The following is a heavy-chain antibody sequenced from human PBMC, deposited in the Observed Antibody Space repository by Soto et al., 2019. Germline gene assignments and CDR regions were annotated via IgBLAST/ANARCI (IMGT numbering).Heavy chain of an antibody. D-gene: IGHD4-17*01. J-gene: IGHJ3*02. CDR3: ATWHLREHAYDI. Sequence: PGGSLRLSCAASGFTFSSYGMHWVRQAPGKGLEWVAVIWYDGSNKYYADSVKGRFTTSGDSSRTIVYLQMNSLRPDDTAVYYCATWHLREHAYDIWGQGTAVTVSS. CDR1: GFTFSSYG. CDR2: IWYDGSNK. V-gene: IGHV3-33*01.